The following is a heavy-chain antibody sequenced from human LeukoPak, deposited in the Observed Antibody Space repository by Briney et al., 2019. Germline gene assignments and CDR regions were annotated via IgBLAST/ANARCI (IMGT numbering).Heavy chain of an antibody. D-gene: IGHD3-10*01. V-gene: IGHV3-21*01. CDR1: GFTFSSYG. J-gene: IGHJ6*02. CDR3: ARDSGYYGMDG. CDR2: ISSSSYI. Sequence: GGSLRLSCAASGFTFSSYGMNWVRQAPGKGLEWVSSISSSSYIYYADSVRGRFTISRDNAKNSMYLQMNSLRAEDTAVYYCARDSGYYGMDGWGQGTTVTVSS.